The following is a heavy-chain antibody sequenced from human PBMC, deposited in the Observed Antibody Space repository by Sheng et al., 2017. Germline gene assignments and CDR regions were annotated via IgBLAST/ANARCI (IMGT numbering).Heavy chain of an antibody. J-gene: IGHJ4*02. CDR3: AKETGSSGYYPPDY. CDR1: GFTFSSYS. CDR2: IIGNGDTT. Sequence: EVQLVESGGGLVQPGGSLRLSCAASGFTFSSYSMTWVRQAPGKGLQWVSAIIGNGDTTYYADSVKGRFTISRDNSKNTLYLQMNSLRAEDTAVYYCAKETGSSGYYPPDYWGQGT. D-gene: IGHD3-22*01. V-gene: IGHV3-23*04.